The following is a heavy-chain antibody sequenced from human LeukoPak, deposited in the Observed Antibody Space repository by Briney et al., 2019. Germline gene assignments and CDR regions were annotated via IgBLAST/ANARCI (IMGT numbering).Heavy chain of an antibody. V-gene: IGHV1-3*01. Sequence: ASVKVSCKASGYTFTSYAMNWVRQAPGQRLEWMGWINAGNGNTKYSQKFQGRVTITRDTSASTAYMELSSLRSEDTAVYYCARGDDSSGYVGDYWGQGTLVTVSS. CDR3: ARGDDSSGYVGDY. CDR1: GYTFTSYA. D-gene: IGHD3-22*01. J-gene: IGHJ4*02. CDR2: INAGNGNT.